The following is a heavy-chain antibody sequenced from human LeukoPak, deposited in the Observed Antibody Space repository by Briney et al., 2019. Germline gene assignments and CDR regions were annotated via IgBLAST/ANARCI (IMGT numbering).Heavy chain of an antibody. CDR1: GFTFNTYA. J-gene: IGHJ4*02. CDR2: ISYDGSNK. V-gene: IGHV3-30-3*01. CDR3: ASERIAVAIDS. Sequence: GRSLRLSCAASGFTFNTYAMHWVRQAPGKGLEWVAVISYDGSNKYNADSVKGRFTISRDNSKNTLYLQMNSLSAEDEAVYYCASERIAVAIDSWGQGTLVTVSS. D-gene: IGHD6-19*01.